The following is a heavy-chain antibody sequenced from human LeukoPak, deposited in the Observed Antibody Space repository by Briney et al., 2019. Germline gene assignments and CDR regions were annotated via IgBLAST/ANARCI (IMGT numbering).Heavy chain of an antibody. CDR2: VSYSGRT. Sequence: PSETLSLTCTVSGASISNYYWSWIRQPPGKGLECIGYVSYSGRTNHNPSLKSRVTISADTSKNQFSLKLTSVTAADTVVYYRARHERGAESLDYWGQGTLVTVSS. CDR3: ARHERGAESLDY. V-gene: IGHV4-59*08. J-gene: IGHJ4*02. D-gene: IGHD1-1*01. CDR1: GASISNYY.